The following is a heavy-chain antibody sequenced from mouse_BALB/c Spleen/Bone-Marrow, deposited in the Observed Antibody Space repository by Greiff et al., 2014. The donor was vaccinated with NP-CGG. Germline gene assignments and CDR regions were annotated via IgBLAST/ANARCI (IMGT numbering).Heavy chain of an antibody. D-gene: IGHD1-1*01. CDR2: ISSGSSTI. CDR1: GFTFSSFA. J-gene: IGHJ2*01. CDR3: ARSDNSCGYFDD. V-gene: IGHV5-17*02. Sequence: DVMLVESGGGLVQPGGSRKLSCAASGFTFSSFAMHWVRQAPEKGQEWVAYISSGSSTIYYADTVMGRFTISRDNSKNTLFLQMTSLRSEDAAMYYCARSDNSCGYFDDWGQGTTLTVSS.